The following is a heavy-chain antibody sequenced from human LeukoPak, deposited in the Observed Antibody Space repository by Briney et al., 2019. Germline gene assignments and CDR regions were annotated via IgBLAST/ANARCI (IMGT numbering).Heavy chain of an antibody. D-gene: IGHD1-7*01. CDR1: GFTFSSYW. V-gene: IGHV3-7*01. CDR2: IKQDGSEK. J-gene: IGHJ4*02. CDR3: ARESTGTTNYFDY. Sequence: GGSLRLSCAASGFTFSSYWMSWVRQAPGKGLEWVANIKQDGSEKYYVDSVKGRFTIPRDNAKNSLYLQMNSLRAEDTAVYYCARESTGTTNYFDYWGQGTLVTVSS.